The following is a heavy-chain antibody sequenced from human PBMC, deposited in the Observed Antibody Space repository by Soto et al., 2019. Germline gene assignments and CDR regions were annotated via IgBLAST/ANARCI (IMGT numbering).Heavy chain of an antibody. CDR3: ARALGYDSSGYSRYIDY. CDR2: IYYSGST. CDR1: GGSISSGDYY. Sequence: SETLSLTCTVSGGSISSGDYYWSWIRQPPGKGLEWIGYIYYSGSTYYNPSLKSRVTISVDTSKTQFSLKLSSVTAADTAVYYCARALGYDSSGYSRYIDYWGQGTLVTVSS. D-gene: IGHD3-22*01. J-gene: IGHJ4*02. V-gene: IGHV4-30-4*01.